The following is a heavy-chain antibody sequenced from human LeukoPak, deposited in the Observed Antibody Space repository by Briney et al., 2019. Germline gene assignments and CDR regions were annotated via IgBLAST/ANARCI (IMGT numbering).Heavy chain of an antibody. D-gene: IGHD2-15*01. V-gene: IGHV4-38-2*02. CDR3: ARGQLDIVVVVTAEGGAFDI. CDR2: IYHSGST. CDR1: GYSISSGYY. J-gene: IGHJ3*02. Sequence: PSETLSLTCTVSGYSISSGYYWGWIRQPPGKGLEWIGSIYHSGSTYYNPSLKSRVTISVDTSKNQFSLKLSSVTAADTAVYYCARGQLDIVVVVTAEGGAFDIWGQGTMVTVSS.